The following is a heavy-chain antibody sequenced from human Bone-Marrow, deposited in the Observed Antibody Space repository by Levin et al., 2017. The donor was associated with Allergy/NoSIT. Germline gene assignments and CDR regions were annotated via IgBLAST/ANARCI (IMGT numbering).Heavy chain of an antibody. Sequence: GGSLRLSCTASGFTFGDYAMSWFRQAPGKGLEWVGFIRSNAYGGTTEYAASVKGRFTISRDDSKSIAYLQMNSLKTEDTAVYYCTRGEQWLVLNYWGQGTLVTVSS. D-gene: IGHD6-19*01. CDR1: GFTFGDYA. V-gene: IGHV3-49*03. CDR3: TRGEQWLVLNY. CDR2: IRSNAYGGTT. J-gene: IGHJ4*02.